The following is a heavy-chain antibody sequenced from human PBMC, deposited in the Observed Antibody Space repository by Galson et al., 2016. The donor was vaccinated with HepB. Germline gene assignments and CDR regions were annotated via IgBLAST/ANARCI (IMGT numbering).Heavy chain of an antibody. V-gene: IGHV3-30*18. CDR1: GFTFRHYA. CDR3: AKNKMSGTTVASLDV. Sequence: SLRLSCAASGFTFRHYAMYWVRQAPGKGLEWVAFLSYDGTDEFYADSVKGRFTISRDTSTDTLFLQMNNLRAEDTAVFYCAKNKMSGTTVASLDVCGQGILVTVSS. D-gene: IGHD1-7*01. CDR2: LSYDGTDE. J-gene: IGHJ3*01.